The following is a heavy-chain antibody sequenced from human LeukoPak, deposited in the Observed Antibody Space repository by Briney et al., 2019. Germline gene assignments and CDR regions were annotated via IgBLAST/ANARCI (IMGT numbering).Heavy chain of an antibody. CDR3: AKDPARRYCSTSSCYSSGWFDP. CDR2: MSGSGTNT. CDR1: GFTFSSYA. D-gene: IGHD2-2*02. V-gene: IGHV3-23*01. Sequence: PGGSLRLSCAASGFTFSSYAMSWLRQAPGKGLEWVSGMSGSGTNTYYADSVKGRFTMSRDNSKNTLYLQMNSLRAEDTAVYYCAKDPARRYCSTSSCYSSGWFDPWGQGTLVTVSS. J-gene: IGHJ5*02.